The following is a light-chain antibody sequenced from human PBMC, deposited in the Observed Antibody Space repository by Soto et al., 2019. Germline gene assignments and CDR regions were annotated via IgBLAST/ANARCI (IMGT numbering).Light chain of an antibody. CDR3: SSYTSSSTLYV. J-gene: IGLJ1*01. Sequence: QSALTQPASVSGSPGQSITISCTGTSSDVGGYNYVSWYQQHPGKAPKLMIYAVSNRPSGVSNRFSGSKSGNTASLTIFGLQAEDEADYYCSSYTSSSTLYVFGTGTKLTVL. V-gene: IGLV2-14*01. CDR2: AVS. CDR1: SSDVGGYNY.